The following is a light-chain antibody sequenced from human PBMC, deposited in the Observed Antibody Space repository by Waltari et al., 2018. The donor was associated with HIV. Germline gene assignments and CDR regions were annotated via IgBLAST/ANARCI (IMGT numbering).Light chain of an antibody. V-gene: IGLV1-40*01. CDR2: GNS. CDR3: QSYDSSLSGSV. Sequence: QSVLTQPPSVSGAPGQRVTIPCTGSSSNLGPGCDVHWYQQLPGTAPKLLIYGNSNRPSGVPDRFSGSKSGTSASLAITGLQAEDEADYYCQSYDSSLSGSVFGGGTKLTVL. CDR1: SSNLGPGCD. J-gene: IGLJ3*02.